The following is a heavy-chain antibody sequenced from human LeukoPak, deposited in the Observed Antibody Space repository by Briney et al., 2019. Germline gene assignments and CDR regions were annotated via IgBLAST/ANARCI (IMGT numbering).Heavy chain of an antibody. CDR3: ARWLCDSSDYWGPDY. CDR1: GGSISSSDW. CDR2: IHHSGSS. J-gene: IGHJ4*02. Sequence: SGTLSLTCAVSGGSISSSDWWSWVRQPPGKGLEWIGEIHHSGSSNYNPSLKSRVTISVDKSKNQFSLKLSSVTAADTAVYYCARWLCDSSDYWGPDYWGQGTLVTVSS. V-gene: IGHV4-4*02. D-gene: IGHD3-22*01.